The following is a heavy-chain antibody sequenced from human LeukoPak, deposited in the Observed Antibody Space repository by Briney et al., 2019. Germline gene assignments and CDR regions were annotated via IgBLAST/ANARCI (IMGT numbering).Heavy chain of an antibody. Sequence: ASVKVSCKASGYSFSAYYMHWVRQAPEQGLDWMGVINPSGGSTSYALKFQDRVTVSRDTFTSTVYMELSSLRSDDTAVYFCATSGSYHKYYFDYWGQGTLVTVSS. CDR2: INPSGGST. D-gene: IGHD1-26*01. CDR1: GYSFSAYY. J-gene: IGHJ4*02. CDR3: ATSGSYHKYYFDY. V-gene: IGHV1-46*01.